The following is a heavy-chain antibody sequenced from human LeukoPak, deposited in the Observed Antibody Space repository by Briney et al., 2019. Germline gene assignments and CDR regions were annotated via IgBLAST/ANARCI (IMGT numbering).Heavy chain of an antibody. CDR2: IIPIFGTA. CDR1: GGTFSSYA. J-gene: IGHJ4*02. CDR3: ARDKDPYSGYEIYYFDY. Sequence: ASVKVSCKASGGTFSSYAISWVRQAPGQGLEWMGGIIPIFGTANYAQKFQGRVTITADESTSTAYMELSSLRSEDTAVYYCARDKDPYSGYEIYYFDYWGQGTLVTVSS. V-gene: IGHV1-69*13. D-gene: IGHD5-12*01.